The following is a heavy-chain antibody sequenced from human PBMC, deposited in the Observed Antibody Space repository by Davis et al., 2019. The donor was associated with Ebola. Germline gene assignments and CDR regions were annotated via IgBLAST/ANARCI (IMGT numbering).Heavy chain of an antibody. J-gene: IGHJ4*02. CDR1: GYTLNNYA. D-gene: IGHD4-17*01. CDR3: ARYGDYGDYRGFFDY. V-gene: IGHV7-4-1*02. Sequence: ASVKVSCKASGYTLNNYAMNWVRQAPGQGLEYMGWINTNAGNPTYAQGFTGRFVFSLDTSVSTAYLQINNLKTEDTAMYYCARYGDYGDYRGFFDYWGQGTLVTVSS. CDR2: INTNAGNP.